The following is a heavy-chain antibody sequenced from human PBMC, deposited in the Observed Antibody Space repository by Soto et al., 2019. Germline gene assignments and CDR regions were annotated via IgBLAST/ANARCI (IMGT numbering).Heavy chain of an antibody. Sequence: QVQLQESGPGLVKPSETLSLTCTVSGGSISSYYWSWIRQPPGKGLEWIGYIYYSGSTNYNPSLKSRVTISVDTSKNQFSLKLSSVTAADTAVYYCAKYSGSYRGVGWFDPWGQGTLVTVSS. J-gene: IGHJ5*02. D-gene: IGHD1-26*01. CDR2: IYYSGST. CDR1: GGSISSYY. CDR3: AKYSGSYRGVGWFDP. V-gene: IGHV4-59*01.